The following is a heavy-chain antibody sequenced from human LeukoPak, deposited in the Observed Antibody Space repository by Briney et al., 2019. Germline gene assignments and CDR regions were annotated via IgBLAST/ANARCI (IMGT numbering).Heavy chain of an antibody. V-gene: IGHV4-30-4*08. CDR3: ARTEGGYSYGSAFDI. D-gene: IGHD5-18*01. J-gene: IGHJ3*02. CDR2: IYYSGST. CDR1: GGSISSGDYY. Sequence: SETLSLTCTVSGGSISSGDYYWSWIRQPPGKGLEWIGYIYYSGSTYYNPSLKSRVTISVDTSKIQFSLKLSSVTAADTAVYYCARTEGGYSYGSAFDIWGQGTMVTVSS.